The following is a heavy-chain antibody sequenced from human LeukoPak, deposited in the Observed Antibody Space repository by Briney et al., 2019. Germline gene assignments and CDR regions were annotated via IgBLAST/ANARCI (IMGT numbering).Heavy chain of an antibody. CDR1: GFTFSSYA. D-gene: IGHD4-17*01. CDR2: ISGSGGST. CDR3: AKDFDTDDYRDYTRDY. V-gene: IGHV3-23*01. Sequence: GGSLRLSCAASGFTFSSYAMSWIRQAPGKGLEWVSAISGSGGSTYYADSVKGRFTISRDNSKNTLYLQMNSLRAEDTAVYYCAKDFDTDDYRDYTRDYWGQGTLVTVSS. J-gene: IGHJ4*02.